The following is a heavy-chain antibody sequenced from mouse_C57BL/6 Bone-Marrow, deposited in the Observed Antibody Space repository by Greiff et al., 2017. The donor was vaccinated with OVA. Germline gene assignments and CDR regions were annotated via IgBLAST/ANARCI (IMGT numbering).Heavy chain of an antibody. CDR1: GYAFSSYW. D-gene: IGHD2-4*01. CDR3: ARNHYDHDNYFDY. Sequence: QVQLQQSGAELVKPGASVKISCKASGYAFSSYWMNWVKQRPGKGLEWIGQIYPGDGDTNYNGKFKGKATLTADKSSSTAYMQLSSLTSEDSAVYFCARNHYDHDNYFDYWGQGTTLTVSS. V-gene: IGHV1-80*01. CDR2: IYPGDGDT. J-gene: IGHJ2*01.